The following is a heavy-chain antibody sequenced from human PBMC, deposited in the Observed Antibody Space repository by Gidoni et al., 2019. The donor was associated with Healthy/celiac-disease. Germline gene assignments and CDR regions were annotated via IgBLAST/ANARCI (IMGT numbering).Heavy chain of an antibody. CDR3: ARDQGDIVVVPAHIGLADAFDI. J-gene: IGHJ3*02. D-gene: IGHD2-2*01. Sequence: QVQLVESGGGVVQPGRSLRLSCAASGFTFSSYAMHWVRQAPGTGLEWVAVISYDGSNKYYADSVKGRFTISRDNSKNTLYLQMNSLRAEDTAVYYCARDQGDIVVVPAHIGLADAFDIWGQGTMVTVSS. CDR1: GFTFSSYA. V-gene: IGHV3-30-3*01. CDR2: ISYDGSNK.